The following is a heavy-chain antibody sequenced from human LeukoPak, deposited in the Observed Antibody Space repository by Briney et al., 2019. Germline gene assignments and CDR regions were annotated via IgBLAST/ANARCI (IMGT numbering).Heavy chain of an antibody. Sequence: GGSLRLSCAASGFTLSSYWMHWVRQAPGKGLVWVSRINSDGSTTSYADSVKGRFTISRDNAKNKMYLQMNSLRAEDTAVYYCIYYGSGSYYKYYFDYWGQGTLVTVSS. D-gene: IGHD3-10*01. CDR1: GFTLSSYW. CDR3: IYYGSGSYYKYYFDY. V-gene: IGHV3-74*01. CDR2: INSDGSTT. J-gene: IGHJ4*02.